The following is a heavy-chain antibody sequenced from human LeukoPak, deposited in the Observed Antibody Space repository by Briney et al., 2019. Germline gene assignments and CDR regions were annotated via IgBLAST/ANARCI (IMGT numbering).Heavy chain of an antibody. CDR1: GYTFTTYY. V-gene: IGHV1-46*01. D-gene: IGHD3-22*01. J-gene: IGHJ6*03. CDR2: INPSGGYT. CDR3: ARENGAIYYDSSGYQNYYYYYMDV. Sequence: ASVKLSCRASGYTFTTYYIHWVRQAPGQGLEWMGLINPSGGYTIYAQKFQDRVTMTTDTSTSTAYMELRSLRSDDTAVYYCARENGAIYYDSSGYQNYYYYYMDVWGKGTTVTVSS.